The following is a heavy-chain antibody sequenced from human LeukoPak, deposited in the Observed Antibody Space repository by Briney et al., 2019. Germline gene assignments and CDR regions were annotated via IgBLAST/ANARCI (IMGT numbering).Heavy chain of an antibody. CDR3: AKVYSSGYYVRY. CDR1: GLTFRSYA. CDR2: ISGSGEST. Sequence: GGSLRLSCAASGLTFRSYAMSWVRQAPGKGLEWVSGISGSGESTYYVDSVKGRFTISRDNSKNTLYLQMNSLRAEDTAVYYCAKVYSSGYYVRYWGQGTLVTVSS. V-gene: IGHV3-23*01. J-gene: IGHJ4*02. D-gene: IGHD3-22*01.